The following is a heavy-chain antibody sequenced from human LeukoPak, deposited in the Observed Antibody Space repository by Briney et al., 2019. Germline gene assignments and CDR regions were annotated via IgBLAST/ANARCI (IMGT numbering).Heavy chain of an antibody. V-gene: IGHV3-7*01. CDR3: ARGPAAAGRLAEYFQH. D-gene: IGHD6-13*01. Sequence: PGGSLRLSCAASGFTFSSYWMSWVRQAPGKGLEWVANIKQDGSEKYYVDSVKGRFTISRDNAKNSLYLQMNSLRAEDTAVYYCARGPAAAGRLAEYFQHWGQGTLVTVSS. J-gene: IGHJ1*01. CDR2: IKQDGSEK. CDR1: GFTFSSYW.